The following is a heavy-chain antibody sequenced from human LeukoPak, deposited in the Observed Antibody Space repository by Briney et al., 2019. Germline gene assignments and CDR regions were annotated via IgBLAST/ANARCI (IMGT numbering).Heavy chain of an antibody. CDR2: ISGSGGST. CDR3: AKGAAAGYYYYGMDV. D-gene: IGHD6-13*01. J-gene: IGHJ6*02. Sequence: GGSLRLSCAASGFTFSGYAMSWVRQAPGKGLEWVSAISGSGGSTYYADSVKGRFTISRDNSKNTLYLQMNSLRAEDTAVYYCAKGAAAGYYYYGMDVWGQGTTVTVSS. V-gene: IGHV3-23*01. CDR1: GFTFSGYA.